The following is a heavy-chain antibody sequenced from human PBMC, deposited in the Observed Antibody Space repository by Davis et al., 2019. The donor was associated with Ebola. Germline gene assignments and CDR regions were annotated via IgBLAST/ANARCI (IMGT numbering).Heavy chain of an antibody. CDR2: ISSSSSYI. CDR1: GFTFSSYA. J-gene: IGHJ4*02. CDR3: ARGPNPFDY. Sequence: GGSLRLSCAASGFTFSSYAMHWVRQAPGKGLEWVSSISSSSSYIYYADSVKGRVTISRDNARGTLYLQMSSLRAEDTAVYYCARGPNPFDYWGQGTPVTVSS. V-gene: IGHV3-21*01. D-gene: IGHD2-8*01.